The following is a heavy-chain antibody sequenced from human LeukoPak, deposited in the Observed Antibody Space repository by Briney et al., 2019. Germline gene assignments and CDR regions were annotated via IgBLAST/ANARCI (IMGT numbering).Heavy chain of an antibody. V-gene: IGHV4-59*01. J-gene: IGHJ4*02. D-gene: IGHD3-10*01. Sequence: SETLSLTCTVSGYSISSYYWSWIRQPPGKGLEWIGYIFYSGSTNYNPSLKSRVTISVDTSENQFSLKLSSVTAADTAVYYCARTYGSGSLIFDYWGQGTLVTVSS. CDR3: ARTYGSGSLIFDY. CDR2: IFYSGST. CDR1: GYSISSYY.